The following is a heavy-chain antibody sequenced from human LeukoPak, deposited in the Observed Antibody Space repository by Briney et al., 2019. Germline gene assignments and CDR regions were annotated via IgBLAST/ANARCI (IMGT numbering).Heavy chain of an antibody. CDR1: GFTFNNYA. CDR2: ISGSGGST. Sequence: GGSLRLSCAASGFTFNNYAMSWVRQAPGKGLEWVSAISGSGGSTYYADSVKGRFTISRDNSKNTLYLQMNSLRAEDTAVYYCAKDGGGRSGSLDYWGQGTLVTVSS. V-gene: IGHV3-23*01. J-gene: IGHJ4*02. D-gene: IGHD1-26*01. CDR3: AKDGGGRSGSLDY.